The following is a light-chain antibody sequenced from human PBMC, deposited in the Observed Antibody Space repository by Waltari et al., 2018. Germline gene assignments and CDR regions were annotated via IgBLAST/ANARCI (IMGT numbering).Light chain of an antibody. J-gene: IGKJ5*01. Sequence: DIQMPQSPSSVSASVGDRVPITWRASQDISSWLAWYQQTPGKAPKLLIYAASSLQSGVPSRFSGSGFGTDFTLTISSLQPEDFATYFCQQFDTFPLTFGQGTRLEIK. CDR1: QDISSW. CDR2: AAS. V-gene: IGKV1-12*01. CDR3: QQFDTFPLT.